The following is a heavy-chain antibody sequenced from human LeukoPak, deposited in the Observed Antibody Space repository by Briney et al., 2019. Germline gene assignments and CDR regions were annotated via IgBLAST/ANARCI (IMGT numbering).Heavy chain of an antibody. CDR3: ARDFRGRTSNGDHHFDY. CDR2: INAGNGNT. D-gene: IGHD4-17*01. V-gene: IGHV1-3*01. CDR1: GYPFTIYA. J-gene: IGHJ4*02. Sequence: GASVKVSCKASGYPFTIYAIHWVRQAPGQRLEWMGWINAGNGNTKYSQKFQGRVTITTDTSTSTAYMELRSLTFDDTAVYYCARDFRGRTSNGDHHFDYWGQGTLVTVSS.